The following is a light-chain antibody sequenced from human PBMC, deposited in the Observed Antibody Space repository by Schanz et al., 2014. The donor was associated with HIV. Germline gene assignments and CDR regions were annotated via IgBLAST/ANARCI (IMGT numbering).Light chain of an antibody. CDR2: AAS. J-gene: IGKJ1*01. CDR1: QIVSSSY. V-gene: IGKV3-15*01. CDR3: QQANGWPWT. Sequence: EVVLTQSPGTLSLSPGERATLSCRASQIVSSSYLAWYQQKPGQAPRLLIYAASTRVTGVPARFSGSGSGTEFTLTISSLQSDDFAVYYCQQANGWPWTFGQGTKVEIK.